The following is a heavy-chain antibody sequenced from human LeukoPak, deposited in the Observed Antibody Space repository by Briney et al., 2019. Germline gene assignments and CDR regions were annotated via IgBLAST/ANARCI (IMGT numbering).Heavy chain of an antibody. D-gene: IGHD2/OR15-2a*01. V-gene: IGHV3-7*01. Sequence: GGSLRLSCTASGFSVSTYPMAWVRQAPGKGPEWVANIKEDGSLKNYVDSVEGRFTVSRDNAKNTLYLQMNSLRLEDTAVYYCVRDWAPASMQAAPFDCWGQGTLVTVSS. CDR3: VRDWAPASMQAAPFDC. CDR1: GFSVSTYP. CDR2: IKEDGSLK. J-gene: IGHJ4*02.